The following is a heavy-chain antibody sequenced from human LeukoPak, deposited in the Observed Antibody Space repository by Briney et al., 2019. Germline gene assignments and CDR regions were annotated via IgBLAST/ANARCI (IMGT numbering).Heavy chain of an antibody. CDR1: RGPISSYY. D-gene: IGHD3-3*01. V-gene: IGHV4-59*01. CDR3: ARGFVSHYYYYYYMDV. J-gene: IGHJ6*03. CDR2: IYYSGST. Sequence: PSETLSLTCTLSRGPISSYYWSWIRQPPGKALEWIGHIYYSGSTNYNPYHKGRVTISVDTSKDQFSLKLNSVTAADTAVYYCARGFVSHYYYYYYMDVWGKGTTVTVSS.